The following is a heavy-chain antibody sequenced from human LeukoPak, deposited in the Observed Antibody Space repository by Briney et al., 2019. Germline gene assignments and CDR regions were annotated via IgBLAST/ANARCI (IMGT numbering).Heavy chain of an antibody. Sequence: ASVKVSCKASGYTFTSYGINWVRQAPGQGLEWVGWITAYNGDTNYAQGVQGRITLTADTSTGTAHMELRSLSSGDTAVYYCALARSGSVAGPSDYWGQGTLVTVSS. CDR3: ALARSGSVAGPSDY. CDR2: ITAYNGDT. CDR1: GYTFTSYG. J-gene: IGHJ4*02. D-gene: IGHD3-22*01. V-gene: IGHV1-18*01.